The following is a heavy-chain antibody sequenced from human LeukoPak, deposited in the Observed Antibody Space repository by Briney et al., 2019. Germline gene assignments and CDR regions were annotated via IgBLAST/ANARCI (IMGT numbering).Heavy chain of an antibody. CDR2: INPNSGGT. V-gene: IGHV1-2*02. CDR1: GYTFTGYY. CDR3: AVVWFGEINFDY. J-gene: IGHJ4*02. Sequence: GASVKVSCKSSGYTFTGYYMHWVRQAPGQGLEWMGWINPNSGGTNYAQKFQGRVTMTRDTSISTAYMELSRLRSDDTAVYYCAVVWFGEINFDYWGQGTLVTVSS. D-gene: IGHD3-10*01.